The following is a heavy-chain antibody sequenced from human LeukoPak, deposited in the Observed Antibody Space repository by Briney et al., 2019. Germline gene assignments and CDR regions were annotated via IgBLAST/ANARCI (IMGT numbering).Heavy chain of an antibody. CDR1: GYTFTSYY. CDR3: ARHSRRFGEMSDAFDI. CDR2: INPSGGST. D-gene: IGHD3-10*01. J-gene: IGHJ3*02. V-gene: IGHV1-46*01. Sequence: ASVKVSCKASGYTFTSYYLYWVRQAPGQGLEWMGVINPSGGSTTSAQKFQGRVTMTRDTSTSTAYMELTSLRSDDTAVYYCARHSRRFGEMSDAFDIWGQGTMVTVSS.